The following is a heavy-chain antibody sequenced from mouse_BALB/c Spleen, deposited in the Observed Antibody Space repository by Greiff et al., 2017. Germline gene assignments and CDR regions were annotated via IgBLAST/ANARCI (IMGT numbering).Heavy chain of an antibody. CDR3: ARSDGYSDYYAMDY. CDR1: GFTFSSFG. J-gene: IGHJ4*01. V-gene: IGHV5-17*02. D-gene: IGHD2-3*01. Sequence: DVKLQESGGGLVQPGGSRKLSCAASGFTFSSFGMHWVRQAPEKGLEWVAYISSGSSTIYYADTVKGRFTISRDNPKNTLFLQMTSLRSEDTAMYYCARSDGYSDYYAMDYWGQGTSVTVSS. CDR2: ISSGSSTI.